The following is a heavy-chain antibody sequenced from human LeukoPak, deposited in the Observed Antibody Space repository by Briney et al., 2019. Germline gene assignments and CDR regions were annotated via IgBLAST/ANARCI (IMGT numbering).Heavy chain of an antibody. CDR1: GYTFTYYA. CDR3: ARGVSASSGWYVIDH. J-gene: IGHJ5*02. Sequence: ALVKVSCKASGYTFTYYAIHWVRQAPGQRLEWMGWINAGNGNTKYSQKFQGRVTITRDTSASTAYMELRSLRSEDTAVYYCARGVSASSGWYVIDHWGQGTLVTVSS. V-gene: IGHV1-3*01. CDR2: INAGNGNT. D-gene: IGHD6-19*01.